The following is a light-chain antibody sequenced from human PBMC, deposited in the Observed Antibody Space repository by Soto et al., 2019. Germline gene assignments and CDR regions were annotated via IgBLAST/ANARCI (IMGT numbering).Light chain of an antibody. Sequence: DVVMTQSPDSLAVSLGERATINCKSSQSVLHSSNNENSLAWYQQKAGQRPKLLIYRASTRESGVPDRISGSGSGTDFTLTSSSLQAEHVAVYYCQQYYSAPLAFGGGTKVDIK. CDR1: QSVLHSSNNENS. J-gene: IGKJ4*01. V-gene: IGKV4-1*01. CDR3: QQYYSAPLA. CDR2: RAS.